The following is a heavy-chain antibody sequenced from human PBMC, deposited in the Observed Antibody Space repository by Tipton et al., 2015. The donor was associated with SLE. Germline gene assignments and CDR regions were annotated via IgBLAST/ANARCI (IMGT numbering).Heavy chain of an antibody. CDR2: IYYSGST. CDR3: ANLAAAGHHGMDA. V-gene: IGHV4-39*07. CDR1: GGSISSSSYY. J-gene: IGHJ6*02. D-gene: IGHD6-13*01. Sequence: TLSLTCTVSGGSISSSSYYWGWIRQPPGKGLEWIGSIYYSGSTNYNPSLKSRVTISVDTSKNQFSLKLSSVTAADTAVYYCANLAAAGHHGMDAWGQATTVTVSS.